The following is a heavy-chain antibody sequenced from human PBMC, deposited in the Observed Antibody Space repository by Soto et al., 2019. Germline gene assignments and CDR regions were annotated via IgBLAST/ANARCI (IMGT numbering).Heavy chain of an antibody. V-gene: IGHV1-18*03. CDR2: ISAYNGNT. J-gene: IGHJ6*03. D-gene: IGHD3-3*01. CDR3: VRAVTYYDFWSGRHYYYMDV. CDR1: GYTFTSYG. Sequence: GASVKVSCKASGYTFTSYGISWVRQAPGQGLEWMGWISAYNGNTNYAQKLQGRVTMTTDTSTSTAYMELRSLRSDDMAVYYCVRAVTYYDFWSGRHYYYMDVWGKGTTVTVSS.